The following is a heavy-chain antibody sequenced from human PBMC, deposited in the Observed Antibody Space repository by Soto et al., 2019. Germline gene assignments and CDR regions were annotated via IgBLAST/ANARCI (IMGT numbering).Heavy chain of an antibody. V-gene: IGHV1-46*01. J-gene: IGHJ6*02. CDR2: INPSGGST. D-gene: IGHD2-15*01. CDR1: GYTFTSYY. Sequence: ASVKVSCKASGYTFTSYYMHWVRQAPGQGLEWMGIINPSGGSTSYAQKFQGRVTMTRDTSTSTVYMELSSLRSEDTAVYYCAREKEVVVAVQYYYYGMDVWGQGPRSPS. CDR3: AREKEVVVAVQYYYYGMDV.